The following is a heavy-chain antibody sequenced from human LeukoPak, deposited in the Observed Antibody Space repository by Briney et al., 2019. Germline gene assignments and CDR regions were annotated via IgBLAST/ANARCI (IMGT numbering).Heavy chain of an antibody. Sequence: GGSLRLSCSASGFTFSTYSMSWVRQAPGKGLEWVSYTSSGSSTRYYADSVKGRFTISRDNGKNSLYLQMNSLRAEDTAVYYCARGVGSSPSFPFDYWGQGTLVTVSS. CDR2: TSSGSSTR. V-gene: IGHV3-48*01. CDR3: ARGVGSSPSFPFDY. D-gene: IGHD6-13*01. J-gene: IGHJ4*02. CDR1: GFTFSTYS.